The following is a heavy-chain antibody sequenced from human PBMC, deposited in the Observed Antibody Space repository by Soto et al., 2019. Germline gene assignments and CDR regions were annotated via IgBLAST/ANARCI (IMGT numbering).Heavy chain of an antibody. V-gene: IGHV6-1*01. D-gene: IGHD1-26*01. Sequence: QVQLQQSGPGLVKPSQTLLLTCDISGDSVSSNTAGWNLVRQSPSRGLEWLGRTYYRSKWYYDYALSVRSRITINPDTSKNQYSLQLNSVTPADTAVYYCARGEQYSGRIFDYWGHGTLVTVSS. J-gene: IGHJ4*01. CDR1: GDSVSSNTAG. CDR2: TYYRSKWYY. CDR3: ARGEQYSGRIFDY.